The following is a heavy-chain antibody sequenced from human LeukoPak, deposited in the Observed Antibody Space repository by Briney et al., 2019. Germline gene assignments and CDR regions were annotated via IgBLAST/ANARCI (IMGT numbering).Heavy chain of an antibody. Sequence: PSETLSLTCTVSGGSISSYYWSWIRQPPGKGLEWIGYIYYSGSTNYNPSLKSRVTISVDTSKNQFSLKLSSVTAADTAVYYCAGAPYNWNDEHWGQGTLVTVSS. CDR3: AGAPYNWNDEH. V-gene: IGHV4-59*01. D-gene: IGHD1-20*01. J-gene: IGHJ1*01. CDR2: IYYSGST. CDR1: GGSISSYY.